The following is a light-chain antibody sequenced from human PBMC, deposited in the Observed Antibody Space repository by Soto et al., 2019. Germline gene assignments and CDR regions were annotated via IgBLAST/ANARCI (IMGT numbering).Light chain of an antibody. CDR3: QQYDILPLT. V-gene: IGKV1-33*01. Sequence: DIQMTQSPSSLFASVGDRVTITCQATQDINIYLNWYQQKPGKAPNLLIYDASNLEIGVPSRFSGSGSGPHFTFTISSLQTEDIGTYYCQQYDILPLTFGRGTRLETK. CDR2: DAS. CDR1: QDINIY. J-gene: IGKJ5*01.